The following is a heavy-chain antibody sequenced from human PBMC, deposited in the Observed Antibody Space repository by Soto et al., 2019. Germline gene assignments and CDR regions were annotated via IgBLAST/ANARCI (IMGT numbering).Heavy chain of an antibody. D-gene: IGHD4-17*01. Sequence: PSETLSLTCAVSGGSISSGGYFWSWIRQPPGKGLEWIGYIYHSGSTYYNPSLKSRVTISVDTSKNQFSLKLSSVTAADTAVYYCARPINLDYGGNSGFDYWGQGTLVTVSS. CDR2: IYHSGST. J-gene: IGHJ4*02. CDR1: GGSISSGGYF. CDR3: ARPINLDYGGNSGFDY. V-gene: IGHV4-30-2*01.